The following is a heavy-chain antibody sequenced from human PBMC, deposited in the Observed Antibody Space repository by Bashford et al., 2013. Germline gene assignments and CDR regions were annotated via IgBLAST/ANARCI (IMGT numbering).Heavy chain of an antibody. V-gene: IGHV1-8*01. CDR1: GYTFTSYD. CDR2: MNPNSGNT. D-gene: IGHD3-10*01. J-gene: IGHJ5*02. CDR3: AKPYYASGKRINWFDP. Sequence: ASVKVSCKASGYTFTSYDVHWVRQATGQGLEWMGWMNPNSGNTDYAQKFQGRVTMTGDTSISTAYMELSSLRSDDTAVYYCAKPYYASGKRINWFDPWGQGTLVTVSS.